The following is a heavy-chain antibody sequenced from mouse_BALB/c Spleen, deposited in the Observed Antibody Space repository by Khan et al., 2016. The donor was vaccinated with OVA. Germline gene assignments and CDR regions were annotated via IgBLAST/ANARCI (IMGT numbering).Heavy chain of an antibody. CDR3: ARKDYYDYDPFPY. CDR1: GYSITSEYT. D-gene: IGHD2-4*01. CDR2: ISYSGNT. V-gene: IGHV3-2*02. Sequence: EVQLVESGPGLVKPSQSLSLTCTVTGYSITSEYTWNWLRHFPGNKLEWMGFISYSGNTSYKPSLKSRISITRDTSKNQFFLQLNSMTSEDTATYYCARKDYYDYDPFPYWGQGTLVTVSA. J-gene: IGHJ3*01.